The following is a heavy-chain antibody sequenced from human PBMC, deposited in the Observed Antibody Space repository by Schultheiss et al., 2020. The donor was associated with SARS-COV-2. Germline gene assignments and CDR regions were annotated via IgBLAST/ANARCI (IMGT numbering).Heavy chain of an antibody. CDR1: GLSFSRYD. Sequence: GGSLRLSCTASGLSFSRYDMHWVRQGTGTGLEWVAVISYDGSNKYYADSVKGRFTISRDNSKNTLYLQMNSLRAEDTAVYYCASDTTHYDYIWGSSTHTDYWGQGTLVTVSS. CDR3: ASDTTHYDYIWGSSTHTDY. CDR2: ISYDGSNK. J-gene: IGHJ4*02. V-gene: IGHV3-30-3*01. D-gene: IGHD3-16*01.